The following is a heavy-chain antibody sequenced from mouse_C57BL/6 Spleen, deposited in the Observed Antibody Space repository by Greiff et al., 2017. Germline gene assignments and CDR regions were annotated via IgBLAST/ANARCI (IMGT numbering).Heavy chain of an antibody. CDR3: ARSDLYDYPWYFDV. V-gene: IGHV1-18*01. J-gene: IGHJ1*03. D-gene: IGHD2-4*01. CDR2: ITPNNGGT. CDR1: GYTFTDYN. Sequence: EVQLQQSGPELVKPGASVKIPCKASGYTFTDYNMDWVKQSHGKSLEWIGDITPNNGGTIYNQKFKGKATLTVDKSSSTAYMELRSLTSEDTAVYYCARSDLYDYPWYFDVWGTGTTVTVSS.